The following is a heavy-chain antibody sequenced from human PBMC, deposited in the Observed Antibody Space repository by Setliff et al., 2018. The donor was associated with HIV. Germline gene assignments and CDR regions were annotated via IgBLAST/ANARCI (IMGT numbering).Heavy chain of an antibody. CDR3: AGGEVRSRYVSSRAPFYHYYYYMDV. CDR2: IYYSGAT. V-gene: IGHV4-39*01. CDR1: GGSININNYY. Sequence: SETLSLTCTVSGGSININNYYWGWIRQPPGKGLEWIGSIYYSGATYYNPSLKSRVTVSVDTSKDQFSLRLSSVTVADTAVYYCAGGEVRSRYVSSRAPFYHYYYYMDVWGKGTTVTVSS. D-gene: IGHD6-13*01. J-gene: IGHJ6*03.